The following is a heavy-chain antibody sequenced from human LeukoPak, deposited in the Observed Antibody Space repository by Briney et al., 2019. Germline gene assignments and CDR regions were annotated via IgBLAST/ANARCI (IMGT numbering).Heavy chain of an antibody. CDR3: TTSGTPFEY. CDR2: IKNKGDGGTT. V-gene: IGHV3-15*01. D-gene: IGHD3-10*01. J-gene: IGHJ4*02. CDR1: GFTFNKAW. Sequence: GGSLRLSCAASGFTFNKAWMSWVSLAPGKGLEWDGRIKNKGDGGTTDYAAPVKGRFTVSRDDSKSTLYLQMNSLKTEDTAVYYCTTSGTPFEYWGQGTLVTVSS.